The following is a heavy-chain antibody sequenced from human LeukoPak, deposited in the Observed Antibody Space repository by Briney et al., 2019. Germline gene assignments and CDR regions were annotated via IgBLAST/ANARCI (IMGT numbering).Heavy chain of an antibody. CDR1: GYSISSGYY. D-gene: IGHD4-17*01. CDR3: ARQRVTSSEYFDY. J-gene: IGHJ4*02. V-gene: IGHV4-59*08. Sequence: SETLSLTCTVSGYSISSGYYWSWIRQPPGRDRGGIGYIYYSGSTNYNPSLKSRVTISVDTSKNQFSLKLSSVTAADTAVYYCARQRVTSSEYFDYWGQGTLVTVSS. CDR2: IYYSGST.